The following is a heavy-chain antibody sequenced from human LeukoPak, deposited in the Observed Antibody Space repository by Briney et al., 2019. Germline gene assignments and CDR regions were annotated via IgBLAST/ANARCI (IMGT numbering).Heavy chain of an antibody. J-gene: IGHJ3*02. V-gene: IGHV3-21*01. D-gene: IGHD4-17*01. CDR2: LSSSSSYI. CDR3: ATIDYGAFDI. CDR1: GFTFSSYS. Sequence: GGSLRLSCAASGFTFSSYSMNWVRQAPGKGLEWVSSLSSSSSYIYYADSVKGRFTISRDNAKNSLYLQMNGLRAEDTALYYCATIDYGAFDIWGQGTMVTVSS.